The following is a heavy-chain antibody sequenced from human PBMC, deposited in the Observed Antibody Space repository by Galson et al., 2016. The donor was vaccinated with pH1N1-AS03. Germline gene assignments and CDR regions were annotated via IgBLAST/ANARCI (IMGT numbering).Heavy chain of an antibody. V-gene: IGHV4-34*01. CDR1: GGSFSDYF. CDR2: INHIGGA. D-gene: IGHD5-24*01. CDR3: ARIHPELPDI. Sequence: LSLTCAVYGGSFSDYFWAWIRQPPGMGLEWIGDINHIGGANYNPSLKSRVTLSADRSKNQFSLKLYSVTAAGTAVYYCARIHPELPDIWGQGTLVNV. J-gene: IGHJ3*02.